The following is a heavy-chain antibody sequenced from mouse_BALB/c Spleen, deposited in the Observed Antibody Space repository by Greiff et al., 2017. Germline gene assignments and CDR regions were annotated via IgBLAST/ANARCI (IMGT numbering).Heavy chain of an antibody. Sequence: EVQLVESGAELVKPGASVKLSCTASGFNIKDTYMHWVKQRPEQGLEWIGRIDPANGNTKYDPKFQGKATITADTSSNTAYLQLSSLTSEDTAVYYCARDYGNPYYAMDYWGQGTSVTVSS. CDR1: GFNIKDTY. CDR3: ARDYGNPYYAMDY. J-gene: IGHJ4*01. D-gene: IGHD2-1*01. V-gene: IGHV14-3*02. CDR2: IDPANGNT.